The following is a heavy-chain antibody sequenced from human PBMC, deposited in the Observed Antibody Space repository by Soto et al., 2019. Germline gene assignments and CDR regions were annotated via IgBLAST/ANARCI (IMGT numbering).Heavy chain of an antibody. CDR1: GFRFSFYS. CDR3: ARDHLWAFDY. V-gene: IGHV3-48*02. Sequence: PGGSLRRSWAASGFRFSFYSMNWVRQAPGKGLEWVSYINGRDGAINYVDSVKGRFTISIDIAKNSLYLQMNSLRDEDTAVYFCARDHLWAFDYWGQGVLVTVSS. J-gene: IGHJ4*02. CDR2: INGRDGAI. D-gene: IGHD3-3*02.